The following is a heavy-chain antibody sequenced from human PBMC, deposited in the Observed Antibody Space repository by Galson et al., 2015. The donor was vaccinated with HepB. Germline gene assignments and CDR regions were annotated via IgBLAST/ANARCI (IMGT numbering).Heavy chain of an antibody. CDR1: GGTFSSYA. V-gene: IGHV1-69*13. CDR2: IIPIFGTA. J-gene: IGHJ4*02. CDR3: ARAGAYSSGWYQYYFDY. Sequence: SVKVSCKASGGTFSSYAISWVRQAPGQGLEWMGGIIPIFGTANYAQKFQGRVTITADESTSTAYMELSSLRSEDTAVYYCARAGAYSSGWYQYYFDYWGQGTLVTVSS. D-gene: IGHD6-19*01.